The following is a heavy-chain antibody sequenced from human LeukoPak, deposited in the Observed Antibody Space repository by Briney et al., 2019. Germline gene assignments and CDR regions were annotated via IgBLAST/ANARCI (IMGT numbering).Heavy chain of an antibody. CDR1: GYSISSGYY. J-gene: IGHJ3*02. D-gene: IGHD3-10*01. CDR3: AREPRNTMVRGGWAFDI. CDR2: IYHSGST. Sequence: PSETLSLTCAVSGYSISSGYYWGWIRQPPGKGLEWIGSIYHSGSTYYNPSLKSRVTISVDTSKNQFSLKLSSVTAADTAVYYCAREPRNTMVRGGWAFDIWAKGQWSPSLQ. V-gene: IGHV4-38-2*02.